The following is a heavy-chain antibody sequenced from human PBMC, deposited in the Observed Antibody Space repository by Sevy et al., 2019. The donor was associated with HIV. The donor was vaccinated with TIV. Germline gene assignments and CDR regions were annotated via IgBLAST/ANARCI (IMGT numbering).Heavy chain of an antibody. CDR3: ARDSSYCSGDKCYDVFDI. D-gene: IGHD2-21*01. CDR1: GFTFSDYW. J-gene: IGHJ3*02. Sequence: GGSLRLSCEASGFTFSDYWMTWVRQAPGKDLEWVANIKRDESVKHYVDSVKGRFSVSRDNAKNSLYLHMNSLRADDTALYYCARDSSYCSGDKCYDVFDIWGQGTMVTVSS. CDR2: IKRDESVK. V-gene: IGHV3-7*01.